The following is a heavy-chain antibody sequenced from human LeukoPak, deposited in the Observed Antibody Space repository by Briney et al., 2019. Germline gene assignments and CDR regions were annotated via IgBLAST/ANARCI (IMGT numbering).Heavy chain of an antibody. D-gene: IGHD3-10*01. V-gene: IGHV3-23*01. CDR2: IIGSGGTT. CDR1: GFTFSNYA. CDR3: ARVWYGELKVDV. Sequence: GGSLRLSCEASGFTFSNYAMSWVRQAPGKGLELVSTIIGSGGTTYYAGSVKGRFTISRDNSKNTLSLQMNSLRAEDTAVYYCARVWYGELKVDVWGQGTTVTVSS. J-gene: IGHJ6*02.